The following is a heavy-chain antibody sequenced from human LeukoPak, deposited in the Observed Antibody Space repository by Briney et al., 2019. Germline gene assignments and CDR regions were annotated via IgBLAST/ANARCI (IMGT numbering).Heavy chain of an antibody. CDR2: IYYSGST. D-gene: IGHD3-10*01. CDR3: ARHDPTYYYGSGFDP. Sequence: PSETLSLTCTVSGGSISSYYWNWIRQPAGKGLEWIGYIYYSGSTNYNPSLKSRVTISVDTSKNQFSLKLSSVTAADTAVYYCARHDPTYYYGSGFDPWGQGTLVTVSS. CDR1: GGSISSYY. V-gene: IGHV4-59*08. J-gene: IGHJ5*02.